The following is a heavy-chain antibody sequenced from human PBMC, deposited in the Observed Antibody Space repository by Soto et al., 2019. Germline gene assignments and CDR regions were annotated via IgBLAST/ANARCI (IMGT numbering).Heavy chain of an antibody. D-gene: IGHD1-1*01. CDR1: GGSISSVGHY. CDR2: IYHTGST. Sequence: TSETLSLTCTVSGGSISSVGHYWTWIRQPPGKGLEWIGSIYHTGSTYYNPSLRSRLTISVDTSKSQFSLRLNSVTAADTAVYYCARANGTFRCRNGDYSGQGTIVTVSS. J-gene: IGHJ4*02. V-gene: IGHV4-31*03. CDR3: ARANGTFRCRNGDY.